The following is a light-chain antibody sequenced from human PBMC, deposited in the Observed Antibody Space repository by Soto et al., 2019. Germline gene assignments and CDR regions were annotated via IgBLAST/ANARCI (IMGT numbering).Light chain of an antibody. CDR3: CSYAGSYTLV. J-gene: IGLJ1*01. CDR1: SSDVGGYNY. V-gene: IGLV2-11*01. Sequence: QSALTQPRSVSGSPGQSVTISCTGTSSDVGGYNYVSWYQQHPGKALKLMSYDVSKRPSGVPDRFSGSKSGNTASLTISGLQAEDEADYYCCSYAGSYTLVFGTGTKVTVL. CDR2: DVS.